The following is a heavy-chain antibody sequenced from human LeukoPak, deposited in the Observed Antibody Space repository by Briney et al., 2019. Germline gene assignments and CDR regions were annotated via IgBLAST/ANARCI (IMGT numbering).Heavy chain of an antibody. J-gene: IGHJ4*02. V-gene: IGHV3-30-3*01. D-gene: IGHD2-21*01. CDR2: ISYDGSNK. CDR3: ANAGLAHAYCGGDCYPENNSNLDY. CDR1: GFTFSSYA. Sequence: PGRSLRLSCAASGFTFSSYAMHWVRQAPGKGLEWVAVISYDGSNKYYADSVKGRFTISRDNSKNTLYLQMNSLRAEDTAVYYCANAGLAHAYCGGDCYPENNSNLDYWGQGTLVTVSS.